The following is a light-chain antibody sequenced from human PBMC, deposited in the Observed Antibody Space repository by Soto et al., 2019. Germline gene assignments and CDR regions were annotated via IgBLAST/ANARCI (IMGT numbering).Light chain of an antibody. CDR2: GNS. CDR3: QSYDSSLSVVV. Sequence: QSVLTQPPSVSGAPGQRVTISCTGSSSNIGAGYDVHWYQQLPGTAPKLLIYGNSNRPSGVPDRFSGSKSGTPASLAITGLQAEDEADYYCQSYDSSLSVVVFGGGTKVTVL. V-gene: IGLV1-40*01. J-gene: IGLJ2*01. CDR1: SSNIGAGYD.